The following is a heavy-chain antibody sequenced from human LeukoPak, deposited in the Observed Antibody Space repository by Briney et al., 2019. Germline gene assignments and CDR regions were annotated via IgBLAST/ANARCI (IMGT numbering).Heavy chain of an antibody. D-gene: IGHD3-10*01. CDR3: ARDNPMVRGGRNYFDY. CDR2: ISRSGSAK. CDR1: GFTFSSYE. J-gene: IGHJ4*02. Sequence: GRSLRLSCAASGFTFSSYEMNWVRQAPGKGLEWVAYISRSGSAKNYADSVKGRFTISRDNAKNSLYLQINSLRAEDTAIYYCARDNPMVRGGRNYFDYWGQGTLVTVAS. V-gene: IGHV3-48*03.